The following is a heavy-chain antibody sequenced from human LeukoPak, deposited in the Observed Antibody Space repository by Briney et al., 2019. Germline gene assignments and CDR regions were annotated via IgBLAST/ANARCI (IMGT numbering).Heavy chain of an antibody. CDR1: GGSISSYY. D-gene: IGHD6-13*01. CDR2: IYYSGST. V-gene: IGHV4-59*12. J-gene: IGHJ4*02. CDR3: ARQIASAGTAGFDF. Sequence: SETLSLTCTVSGGSISSYYWSWIRQPPGKGLEWIGYIYYSGSTNYNPSPKSRVTMSVDTSKNQFSLRLRSVTAADTAVYYCARQIASAGTAGFDFWGQGALVTVSS.